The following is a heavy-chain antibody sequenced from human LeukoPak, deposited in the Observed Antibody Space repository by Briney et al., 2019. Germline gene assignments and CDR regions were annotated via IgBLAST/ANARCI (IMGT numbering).Heavy chain of an antibody. CDR3: ARDSGNYYDSSGYYVLDY. J-gene: IGHJ4*02. CDR1: GYTFTGYY. Sequence: ASVKVSCKASGYTFTGYYMHWVRQAPGQGLEWMGWINPNGGGTNYAQKFQGRVTMTRDTSISTAYMELSRLRSDDTAVYYCARDSGNYYDSSGYYVLDYWGQGTLVTVSS. D-gene: IGHD3-22*01. CDR2: INPNGGGT. V-gene: IGHV1-2*02.